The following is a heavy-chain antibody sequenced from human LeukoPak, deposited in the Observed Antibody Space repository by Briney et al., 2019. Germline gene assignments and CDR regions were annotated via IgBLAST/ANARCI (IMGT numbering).Heavy chain of an antibody. CDR1: GFTFSTYT. CDR2: ITSSSSYI. Sequence: PGGSLRLSCAASGFTFSTYTMNWVRQAPGKGLEWVSSITSSSSYIYYADSVKGRFTISRDNAKNSLYLRMNSLRAEDTAVYYCARHVVAVGFDYWGQGTLVTASS. D-gene: IGHD3-22*01. CDR3: ARHVVAVGFDY. J-gene: IGHJ4*02. V-gene: IGHV3-21*01.